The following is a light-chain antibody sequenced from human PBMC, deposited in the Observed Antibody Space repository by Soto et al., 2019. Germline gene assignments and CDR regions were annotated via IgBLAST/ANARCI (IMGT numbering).Light chain of an antibody. Sequence: ELVLTQSPATLSLSPGERATLSCRASQSVSSYLAWYQQKPGQAPRLLIYDASNRATGIPARFSGSGSGTDLTLTISSLEPEDVEVYYGQQYVTSPWAFGQGTKVDNK. CDR3: QQYVTSPWA. CDR2: DAS. J-gene: IGKJ1*01. CDR1: QSVSSY. V-gene: IGKV3-11*01.